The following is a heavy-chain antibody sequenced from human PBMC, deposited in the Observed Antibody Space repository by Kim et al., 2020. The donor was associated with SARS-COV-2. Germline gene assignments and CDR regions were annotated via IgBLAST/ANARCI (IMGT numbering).Heavy chain of an antibody. V-gene: IGHV3-49*03. CDR3: TRQPLHIVVVPAAMLPDAFDI. Sequence: GGSLRLSCTASGFTFGDYAMSWFRQAPGKGLEWVGFIRSKAYGGTTEYAASVKGRFTISRDDSKSIAYLQMNSLKTEDTAVYYCTRQPLHIVVVPAAMLPDAFDIWGQGTMVTVSS. J-gene: IGHJ3*02. CDR1: GFTFGDYA. CDR2: IRSKAYGGTT. D-gene: IGHD2-2*01.